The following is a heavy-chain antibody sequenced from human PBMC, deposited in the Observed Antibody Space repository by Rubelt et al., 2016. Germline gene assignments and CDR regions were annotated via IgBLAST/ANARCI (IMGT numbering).Heavy chain of an antibody. CDR1: GGSFSGYY. Sequence: QVQLQQWGAGLLKPSETLSLTCAVYGGSFSGYYWSWIRQPPGKGLEWIGEINHSGSTNYNPSLKSRVTISVDTSKNAVSPKLSAVTAADTAVYYCARGPSPHNWCDPWGQGTLVTVSS. V-gene: IGHV4-34*01. CDR3: ARGPSPHNWCDP. J-gene: IGHJ5*02. CDR2: INHSGST.